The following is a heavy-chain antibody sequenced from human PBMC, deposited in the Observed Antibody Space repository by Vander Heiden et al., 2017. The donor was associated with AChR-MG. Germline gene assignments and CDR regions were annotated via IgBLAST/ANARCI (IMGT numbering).Heavy chain of an antibody. CDR2: INHSGST. V-gene: IGHV4-34*01. Sequence: QVQLQQWGAGLLKPSETLSLTCAVSGGSFSGYYWSWIRQPPGKGLEWIGKINHSGSTNYNPSLKSRVTISVDTSKNQFSLKLSSVTAADTAVYYCATESAEYGMDVWGQGTTVTVSS. J-gene: IGHJ6*02. CDR1: GGSFSGYY. CDR3: ATESAEYGMDV.